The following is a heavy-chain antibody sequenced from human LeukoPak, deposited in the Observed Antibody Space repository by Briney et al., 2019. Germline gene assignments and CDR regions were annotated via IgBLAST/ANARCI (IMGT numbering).Heavy chain of an antibody. D-gene: IGHD4-17*01. J-gene: IGHJ4*02. V-gene: IGHV3-48*04. Sequence: GGSLRLSCAASGFTFSSFSMNWVRQAPGKGLEWISYITSSSSSTYYADSVKGRFTISRDNAKNSLYLQMNSLRAEDTAVYYCARVIGSYGDSAYRGQGTLVTVSS. CDR2: ITSSSSST. CDR3: ARVIGSYGDSAY. CDR1: GFTFSSFS.